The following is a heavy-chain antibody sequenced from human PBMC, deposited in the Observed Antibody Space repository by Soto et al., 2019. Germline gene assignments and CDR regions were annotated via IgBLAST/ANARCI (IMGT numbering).Heavy chain of an antibody. Sequence: SVKVSCKASGGTFSSYAISWVRQAPVQGLEWMGGIIPIFRTANYAQKFQGRVTITAEESTSTAYMELSSLRSEDTAVYYCARDCADAACYYCYGMDFWAQGTSVTVSS. D-gene: IGHD6-13*01. CDR1: GGTFSSYA. J-gene: IGHJ6*02. CDR3: ARDCADAACYYCYGMDF. CDR2: IIPIFRTA. V-gene: IGHV1-69*13.